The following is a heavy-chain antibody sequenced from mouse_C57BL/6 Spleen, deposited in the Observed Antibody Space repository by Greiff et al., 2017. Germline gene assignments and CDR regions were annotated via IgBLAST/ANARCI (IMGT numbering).Heavy chain of an antibody. CDR3: ARGDYYGSSYGYFDV. CDR2: ISSGSSTI. V-gene: IGHV5-17*01. J-gene: IGHJ1*03. D-gene: IGHD1-1*01. CDR1: GFTFSDYG. Sequence: EVNLVESGGGLVKPGGSLKLSCAASGFTFSDYGMHWVRQAPEKGLEWVAYISSGSSTIYYADTVKGRFTISRDNAKNTLFLQMTSLRSEDTAMYYCARGDYYGSSYGYFDVWGTGTTVTVSS.